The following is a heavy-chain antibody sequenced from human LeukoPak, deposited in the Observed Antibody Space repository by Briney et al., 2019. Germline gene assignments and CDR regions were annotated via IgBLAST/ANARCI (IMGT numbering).Heavy chain of an antibody. CDR1: GYTFTSYG. J-gene: IGHJ6*03. CDR2: ISAYNGNT. CDR3: ARDRKPSNSSSGWSNIPQYYYYMDV. Sequence: ASVKVSCKASGYTFTSYGISWVRQAPGQGLEWMGWISAYNGNTNYAQKLQGRVTMTTDTSTSTAYMELRSLRSDDTAVYYCARDRKPSNSSSGWSNIPQYYYYMDVWGKGTTVTVSS. V-gene: IGHV1-18*01. D-gene: IGHD6-19*01.